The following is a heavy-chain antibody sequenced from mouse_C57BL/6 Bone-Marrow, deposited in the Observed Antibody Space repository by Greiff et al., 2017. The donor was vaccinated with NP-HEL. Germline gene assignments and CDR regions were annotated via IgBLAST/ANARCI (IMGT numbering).Heavy chain of an antibody. J-gene: IGHJ1*03. CDR2: FHPYNDDT. D-gene: IGHD1-1*01. V-gene: IGHV1-47*01. Sequence: QVQLKESGAELVKPGASVKMSCKASGYTFTTYPIEWMKQNRGKSLEWIGNFHPYNDDTKYNEKFKGKATLTVEKSSSTVYLELSRLTSDDSAVYYCAKGGYYGSSGYFDVWGTGTTVTVSS. CDR1: GYTFTTYP. CDR3: AKGGYYGSSGYFDV.